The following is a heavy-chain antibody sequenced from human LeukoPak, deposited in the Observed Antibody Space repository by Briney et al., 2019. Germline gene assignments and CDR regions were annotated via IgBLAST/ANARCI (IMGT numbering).Heavy chain of an antibody. CDR3: SRTYCGGDCYYNWFDP. J-gene: IGHJ5*02. V-gene: IGHV3-30-3*01. Sequence: GGSLRLSCTASGFTFSSYAMHWVGQAPGKGLEGVAVISYDGSNKYYADSVKGRFTISRDNSKNTLYLQMNSLRAEDTAVYYCSRTYCGGDCYYNWFDPWGQGTLVTVSS. CDR2: ISYDGSNK. D-gene: IGHD2-21*02. CDR1: GFTFSSYA.